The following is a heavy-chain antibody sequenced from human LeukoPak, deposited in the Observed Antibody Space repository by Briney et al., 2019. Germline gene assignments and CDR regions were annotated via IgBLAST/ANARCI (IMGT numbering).Heavy chain of an antibody. CDR3: TTENVVKVYGMPNFHY. V-gene: IGHV3-15*01. Sequence: GGSLRLSCATSGFTLLNAWMSWVRQAPGKGPEWVGRIRSKTDGGTTDYAPPVKGRFTISRDESKNTLLLQMHSLKTEDTAVYYCTTENVVKVYGMPNFHYWGQGTLVTVSS. D-gene: IGHD2-8*01. CDR1: GFTLLNAW. CDR2: IRSKTDGGTT. J-gene: IGHJ4*02.